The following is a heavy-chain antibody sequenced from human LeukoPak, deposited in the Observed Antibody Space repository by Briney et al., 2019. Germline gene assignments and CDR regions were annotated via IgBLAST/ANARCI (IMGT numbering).Heavy chain of an antibody. CDR1: GGSISSYY. Sequence: PSETLSLTCTVSGGSISSYYWSWIRQPAGKGLEWIGRIYTSGSTNYNPSLKSRVTMSVDTSKNQFSLKLSSVTAADTAVYYCARGTAIYYYYYMDVWGKGTTVTISS. J-gene: IGHJ6*03. D-gene: IGHD5-18*01. V-gene: IGHV4-4*07. CDR2: IYTSGST. CDR3: ARGTAIYYYYYMDV.